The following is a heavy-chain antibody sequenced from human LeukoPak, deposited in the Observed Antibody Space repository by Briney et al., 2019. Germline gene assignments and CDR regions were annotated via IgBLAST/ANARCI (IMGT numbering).Heavy chain of an antibody. CDR1: GGSISSSSYY. V-gene: IGHV4-39*01. Sequence: PSETLSLTCTVSGGSISSSSYYWGWIRQPPGKGLEWIGSIYYSGSTYYNPSLKSRVTISVDTSKNQFSLKLSSVTAADTAVYYCARHVGRCSLLDYWGQGTLVTVSS. CDR3: ARHVGRCSLLDY. D-gene: IGHD1-26*01. J-gene: IGHJ4*02. CDR2: IYYSGST.